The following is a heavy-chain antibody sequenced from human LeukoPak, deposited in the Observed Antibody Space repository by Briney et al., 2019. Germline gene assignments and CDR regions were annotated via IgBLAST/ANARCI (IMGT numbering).Heavy chain of an antibody. J-gene: IGHJ4*02. CDR2: IYHSGST. Sequence: SETLSLTCTVSGFSISSGGFYWSWLRQPPGKGLEWIVYIYHSGSTYYNPSLKSRVTISVDRSKNQFSLKLSSVTAADTAVYYCARDLFGIPVGPGWGQGTLVTVSS. V-gene: IGHV4-30-2*01. CDR3: ARDLFGIPVGPG. D-gene: IGHD3-16*01. CDR1: GFSISSGGFY.